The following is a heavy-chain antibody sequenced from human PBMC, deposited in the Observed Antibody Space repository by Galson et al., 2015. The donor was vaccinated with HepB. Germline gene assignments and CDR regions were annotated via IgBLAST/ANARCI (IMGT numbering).Heavy chain of an antibody. CDR2: INEDGGEK. V-gene: IGHV3-7*01. CDR3: ARDRNYYDSSAYYDVFDI. CDR1: AFTFSDYW. Sequence: SLRLSCAASAFTFSDYWMTWVRQAPGKGLEWVANINEDGGEKYYVDSVMGRFTISRDNAKNSLYLQMNSLRAEDTAVYYCARDRNYYDSSAYYDVFDIWGQGTMVTVSS. J-gene: IGHJ3*02. D-gene: IGHD3-22*01.